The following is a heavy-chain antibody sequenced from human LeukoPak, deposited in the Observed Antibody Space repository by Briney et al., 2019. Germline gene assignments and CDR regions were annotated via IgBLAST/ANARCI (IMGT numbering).Heavy chain of an antibody. D-gene: IGHD2-15*01. Sequence: SETLSLTCTVSGGSIRSYYWAWVRQPAGKGLEWIGRISASGDTDYNPSLKSRVTMSVDTSKNQFSLRLSSVTAADTAVYYCSREGRSSTPGYWGQGALVIVSS. J-gene: IGHJ4*02. V-gene: IGHV4-4*07. CDR3: SREGRSSTPGY. CDR1: GGSIRSYY. CDR2: ISASGDT.